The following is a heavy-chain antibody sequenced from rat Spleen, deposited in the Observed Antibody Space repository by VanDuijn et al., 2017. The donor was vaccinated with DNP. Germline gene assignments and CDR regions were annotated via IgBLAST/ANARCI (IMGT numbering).Heavy chain of an antibody. V-gene: IGHV3-1*01. D-gene: IGHD1-7*01. CDR3: ARWTRYFDY. CDR2: ISYSGST. Sequence: EVQLQESGSGLVKPSQSLSLTCSVTGYSITSNYWGWIRKFPGNKMEYIGHISYSGSTNYNPSLKSRISITRDTSRNHFFLHLNSVTTADTATYYCARWTRYFDYWGQGVMVTVSS. J-gene: IGHJ2*01. CDR1: GYSITSNY.